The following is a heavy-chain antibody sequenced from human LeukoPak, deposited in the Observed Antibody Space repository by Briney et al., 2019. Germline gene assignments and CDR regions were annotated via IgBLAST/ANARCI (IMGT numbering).Heavy chain of an antibody. CDR2: IYYSGST. V-gene: IGHV4-30-4*08. CDR1: GGSISSGDYY. Sequence: PSQTLSLTCTVSGGSISSGDYYWSWIRQPPGKGLEWIGYIYYSGSTYYNPSLKSRVTISVDTSKNQFSLKLSSVTAADTAVYYSAREVTGTTNTLYNWFDPWGQGTLVTVSS. J-gene: IGHJ5*02. D-gene: IGHD1-7*01. CDR3: AREVTGTTNTLYNWFDP.